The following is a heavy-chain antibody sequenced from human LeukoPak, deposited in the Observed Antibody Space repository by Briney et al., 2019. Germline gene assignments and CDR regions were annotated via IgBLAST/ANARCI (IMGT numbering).Heavy chain of an antibody. D-gene: IGHD3-10*02. V-gene: IGHV3-7*01. CDR2: IKQDGSAR. J-gene: IGHJ6*04. CDR1: GFTFNNYW. Sequence: GGSLRLSCEASGFTFNNYWMSWVRQSPGKGLEWVANIKQDGSARYYVDSVKGRFTISRDNAKNSLYLQMNSLRAEDTAVYYCAELGITMIGGVWGKGTTVTISS. CDR3: AELGITMIGGV.